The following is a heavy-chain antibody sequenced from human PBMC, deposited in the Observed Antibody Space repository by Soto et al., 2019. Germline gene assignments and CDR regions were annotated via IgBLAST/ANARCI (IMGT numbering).Heavy chain of an antibody. CDR3: ARGRMGSMRMYYFDF. CDR2: INAGNGNT. CDR1: GYTFTSYA. Sequence: QVQLVQSGAEVKKPGASVKVSCKASGYTFTSYAMHWVRQAPGQRLEWMGWINAGNGNTKYSQKFQGRVTITRDTSASTAYMELSSLRSDDTAVYFCARGRMGSMRMYYFDFWSQGTLGTVSS. D-gene: IGHD2-2*01. J-gene: IGHJ4*02. V-gene: IGHV1-3*01.